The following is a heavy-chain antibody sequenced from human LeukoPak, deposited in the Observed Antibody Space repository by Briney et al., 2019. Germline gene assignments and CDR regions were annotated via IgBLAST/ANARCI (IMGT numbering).Heavy chain of an antibody. CDR1: AGSIISSSYY. J-gene: IGHJ4*02. D-gene: IGHD1-26*01. Sequence: PETLSLTCTVSAGSIISSSYYWGWIRQPPGKGLEWIGSIYYSGSTYYNPSLKSRVAISVDTSKNQFSLKLRSVTAADTAVYYCGHSGSYYLFDYWGQGTLVTVSS. V-gene: IGHV4-39*01. CDR3: GHSGSYYLFDY. CDR2: IYYSGST.